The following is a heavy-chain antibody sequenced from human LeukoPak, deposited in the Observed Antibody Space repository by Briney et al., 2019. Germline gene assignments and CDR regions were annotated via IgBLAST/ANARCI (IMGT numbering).Heavy chain of an antibody. J-gene: IGHJ3*02. V-gene: IGHV3-48*01. CDR1: GFTFSSYS. CDR3: ASSRAFDI. Sequence: GGSLRLSCAASGFTFSSYSMNWVRQAPGKGLEWVSYISSSSTIYYADSVKGRFTISRDNAKNSLYLQMNSLRAEDTAVYYCASSRAFDIWGQGTMVTVSS. CDR2: ISSSSTI.